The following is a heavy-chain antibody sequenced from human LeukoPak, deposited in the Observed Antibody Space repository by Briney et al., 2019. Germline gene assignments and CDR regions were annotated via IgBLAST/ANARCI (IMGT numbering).Heavy chain of an antibody. D-gene: IGHD3-22*01. CDR3: ARARPSHRITMIVVVIGPLDY. V-gene: IGHV4-39*07. CDR1: GGSISSSSYY. CDR2: INHSGST. Sequence: PSETLSLTCTVSGGSISSSSYYWGWIRQPPGKGLEWIGEINHSGSTNYNPSLKSRVTISVDTSKNQFSLKLSSVTAADTAVYYCARARPSHRITMIVVVIGPLDYWGQGTLVTVSS. J-gene: IGHJ4*02.